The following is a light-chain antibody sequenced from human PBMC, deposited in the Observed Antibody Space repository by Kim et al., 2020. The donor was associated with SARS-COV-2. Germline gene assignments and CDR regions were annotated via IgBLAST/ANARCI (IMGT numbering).Light chain of an antibody. CDR2: DVT. V-gene: IGLV2-14*04. J-gene: IGLJ1*01. CDR1: SSDVAAYNF. CDR3: SSYTTRRTYV. Sequence: QSTTSSCIVSSSDVAAYNFFSWYQQCPGKAPKLIISDVTKRPSGISNRFSGSKSGNTASLTISGLQAEDEIDYYCSSYTTRRTYVFGTGTKVTVL.